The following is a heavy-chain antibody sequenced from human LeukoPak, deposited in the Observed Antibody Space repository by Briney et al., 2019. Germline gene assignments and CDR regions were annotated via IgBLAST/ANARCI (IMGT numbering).Heavy chain of an antibody. V-gene: IGHV4-39*01. CDR1: GGSISSCCQY. D-gene: IGHD5-12*01. J-gene: IGHJ4*02. Sequence: SETLSLTCTVSGGSISSCCQYWGWIRQPPGKGLEWIASIYYSGSTYYNPSLKSRVTISVDTSKNQFSLKLSSVTAADTAVDYXXXXXGXDIGEIQWGQGTLVTVSS. CDR2: IYYSGST. CDR3: XXXXGXDIGEIQ.